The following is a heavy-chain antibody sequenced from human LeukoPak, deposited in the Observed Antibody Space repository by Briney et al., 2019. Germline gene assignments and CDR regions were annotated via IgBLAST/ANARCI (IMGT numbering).Heavy chain of an antibody. D-gene: IGHD3-10*01. Sequence: KPSETLSLTCTASGGSISSSSYYWGWIRQPPGKGLEWIGSIYYSGSTYYNPSLKSRVTISVDTSKNQFSLKLSSVTAADTAVYYCASRPYYGSGSSFDPWGQGTLVTVSS. J-gene: IGHJ5*02. CDR1: GGSISSSSYY. CDR2: IYYSGST. V-gene: IGHV4-39*01. CDR3: ASRPYYGSGSSFDP.